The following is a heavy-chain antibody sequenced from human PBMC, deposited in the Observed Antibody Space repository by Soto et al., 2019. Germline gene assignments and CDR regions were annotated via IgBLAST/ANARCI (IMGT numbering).Heavy chain of an antibody. CDR2: ISGGGGST. CDR3: AKSYTSGWTDY. V-gene: IGHV3-23*01. D-gene: IGHD6-19*01. J-gene: IGHJ4*02. CDR1: GFTFSSHV. Sequence: GGSLRLSCAASGFTFSSHVMTWVRQAPGKGLEWVSGISGGGGSTYYADSVKGRFTISRDNSKNTLYLQMNSLRAEDTAVYYCAKSYTSGWTDYWGQGTLVTVSS.